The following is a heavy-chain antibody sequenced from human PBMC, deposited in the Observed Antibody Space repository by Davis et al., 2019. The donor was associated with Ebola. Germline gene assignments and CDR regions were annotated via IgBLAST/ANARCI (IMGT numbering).Heavy chain of an antibody. V-gene: IGHV3-23*01. Sequence: PGGSLRLSCAASGFTFSNYAMSWVRQAPGGGLEWVSGISASGADIKYADSVRGRFSISGDDSKNTLYLQMNNLRAEDTAVYYCAKDLLWWSASDVWGQGTTVTVSS. CDR2: ISASGADI. CDR3: AKDLLWWSASDV. D-gene: IGHD2-21*01. J-gene: IGHJ6*02. CDR1: GFTFSNYA.